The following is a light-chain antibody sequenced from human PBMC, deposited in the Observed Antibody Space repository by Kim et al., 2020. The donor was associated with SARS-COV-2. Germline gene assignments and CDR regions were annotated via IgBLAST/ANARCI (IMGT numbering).Light chain of an antibody. J-gene: IGLJ1*01. V-gene: IGLV2-11*01. Sequence: QSVTRPRTGTGIDVGGDNYVSWYQQHPGKAPQLMIYDVSQRPSGGPDRFSGSKSGNTASLTISGLQAEDEADYYCCSYAGSYPLYVFGTGTKVTVL. CDR2: DVS. CDR1: GIDVGGDNY. CDR3: CSYAGSYPLYV.